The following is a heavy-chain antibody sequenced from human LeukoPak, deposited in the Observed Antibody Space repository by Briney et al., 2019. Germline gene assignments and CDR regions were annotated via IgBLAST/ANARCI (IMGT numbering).Heavy chain of an antibody. Sequence: SVKVSCKASGGTFSSYAISWVRQAPGQGLEWMGGIIPIFGTANYAQKFQGRVTITADESTSTAYMELSSLRSEDTAVYYCARTPIPAARNSRPYYYMYVWGKGTTVTVSS. CDR2: IIPIFGTA. J-gene: IGHJ6*03. CDR3: ARTPIPAARNSRPYYYMYV. CDR1: GGTFSSYA. V-gene: IGHV1-69*13. D-gene: IGHD2-2*01.